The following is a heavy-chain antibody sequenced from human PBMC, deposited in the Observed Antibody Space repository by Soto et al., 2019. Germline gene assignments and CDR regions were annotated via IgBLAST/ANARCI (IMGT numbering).Heavy chain of an antibody. CDR3: AREYSSSRYFDY. CDR2: INSDESST. V-gene: IGHV3-74*01. J-gene: IGHJ4*02. Sequence: GGSLRLSCAASGFTFSSSWLHWVRQAPGKGLVWVSRINSDESSTTYADSVKGRFTISRDNAKNTLYLQMNSLRAEDTAVYYCAREYSSSRYFDYWGQGTLVTVSS. CDR1: GFTFSSSW. D-gene: IGHD6-6*01.